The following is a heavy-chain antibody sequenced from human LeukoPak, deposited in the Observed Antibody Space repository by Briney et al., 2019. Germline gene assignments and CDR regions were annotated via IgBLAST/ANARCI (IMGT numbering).Heavy chain of an antibody. CDR3: ARDSDSSGWYDFDY. CDR1: GGSFSGYY. CDR2: INHSGST. Sequence: SETLSLTCAVYGGSFSGYYWSWIRQPPGKGLEWIGEINHSGSTNYNPSLKSRVTISVDTSKNQFSLKLSSVTAADTAVYYCARDSDSSGWYDFDYCGQGTLVTVSS. D-gene: IGHD6-19*01. J-gene: IGHJ4*02. V-gene: IGHV4-34*01.